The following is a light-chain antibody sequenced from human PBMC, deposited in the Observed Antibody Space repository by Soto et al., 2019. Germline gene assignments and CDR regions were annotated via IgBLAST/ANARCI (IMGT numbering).Light chain of an antibody. J-gene: IGLJ1*01. CDR3: CSYAGSNVFV. V-gene: IGLV1-40*01. Sequence: QSVLTQPPSVSGAPGQRVTISCTGSSSNIGAGYDVHWYQQHPDKAPQLIIYEVTKRPSGVSNRFSGSKSGNTASLTISGLQAEDEGDYHCCSYAGSNVFVFGTGTKV. CDR2: EVT. CDR1: SSNIGAGYD.